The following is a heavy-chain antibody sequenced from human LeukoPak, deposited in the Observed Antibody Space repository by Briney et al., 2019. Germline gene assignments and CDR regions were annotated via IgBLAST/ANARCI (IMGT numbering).Heavy chain of an antibody. CDR1: GFTFPNYV. Sequence: GGSLRLSCAASGFTFPNYVMSWVRQAPGKGLEWVSSISDDGGNTYYADSVKGRFTTSRDNSKNTLYLQMNSLRVEDAAVYYCANEYSKGDVWGQGTMVTVSS. D-gene: IGHD1-26*01. CDR3: ANEYSKGDV. CDR2: ISDDGGNT. V-gene: IGHV3-23*01. J-gene: IGHJ3*01.